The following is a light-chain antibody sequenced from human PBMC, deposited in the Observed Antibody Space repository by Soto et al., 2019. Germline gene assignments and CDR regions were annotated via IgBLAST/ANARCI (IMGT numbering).Light chain of an antibody. J-gene: IGLJ2*01. CDR1: SSDIGNYNL. Sequence: QSALTQPASVSGPPGQSITISCTGTSSDIGNYNLVSWYQQHPGKAPKLMIYESTKRPSGVSNRFSGSKSGNTASLTISGLQSEDEADYYCCSHAGDITYVAFGGGTKLTVL. V-gene: IGLV2-23*01. CDR3: CSHAGDITYVA. CDR2: EST.